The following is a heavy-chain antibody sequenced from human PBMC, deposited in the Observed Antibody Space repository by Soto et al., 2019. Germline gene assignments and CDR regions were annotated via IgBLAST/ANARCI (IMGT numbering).Heavy chain of an antibody. J-gene: IGHJ4*02. CDR2: ISAYNGNT. CDR3: ARGTHDSSGYYGLSLFDY. D-gene: IGHD3-22*01. V-gene: IGHV1-18*01. Sequence: ASVKVSCKASGYTFTSYGISRVRQAPGQGLEWMGWISAYNGNTNYAQKHQGRVTMTTDTTTSTAYMQLRSLRSGNTSVYFCARGTHDSSGYYGLSLFDYWGQGXLVPVYS. CDR1: GYTFTSYG.